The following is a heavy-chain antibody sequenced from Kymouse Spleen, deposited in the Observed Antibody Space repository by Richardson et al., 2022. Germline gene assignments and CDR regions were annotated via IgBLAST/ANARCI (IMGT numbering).Heavy chain of an antibody. D-gene: IGHD6-6*01. J-gene: IGHJ6*02. CDR3: ARGDSSSSGPYYYGMDV. CDR1: GGSFSGYY. Sequence: QVQLQQWGAGLLKPSETLSLTCAVYGGSFSGYYWSWIRQPPGKGLEWIGEINHSGSTNYNPSLKSRVTISVDTSKNQFSLKLSSVTAADTAVYYCARGDSSSSGPYYYGMDVWGQGTTVTVSS. V-gene: IGHV4-34*01. CDR2: INHSGST.